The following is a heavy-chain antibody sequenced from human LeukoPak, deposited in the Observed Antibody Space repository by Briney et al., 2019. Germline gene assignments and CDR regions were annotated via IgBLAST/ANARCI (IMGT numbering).Heavy chain of an antibody. J-gene: IGHJ4*02. CDR3: AKHREGGFYYYDSSGYSEFDY. V-gene: IGHV3-23*01. D-gene: IGHD3-22*01. CDR2: ISGSGGST. Sequence: PGGSLRLSCAASGFTFSSYAMSWVRQAPGKGLEWVSAISGSGGSTYYADSVKGRFTISRDNSKNTLYLQMNSLGAEDTAVYYCAKHREGGFYYYDSSGYSEFDYWGQGTLVTVSS. CDR1: GFTFSSYA.